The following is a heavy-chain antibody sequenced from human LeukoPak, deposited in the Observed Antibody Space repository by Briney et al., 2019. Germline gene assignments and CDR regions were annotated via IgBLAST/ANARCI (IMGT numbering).Heavy chain of an antibody. D-gene: IGHD6-19*01. Sequence: GGSLRLSCAASGFTFSSYAMHWVRQAPGKGLEWVAVISYDGSNKYYADSVKGRFTISRDNSKNTLYLQMNSLRAEDTAVYYCAKGGSSGWPHFDYWGQGTLVTVSS. J-gene: IGHJ4*02. CDR3: AKGGSSGWPHFDY. CDR1: GFTFSSYA. V-gene: IGHV3-30-3*01. CDR2: ISYDGSNK.